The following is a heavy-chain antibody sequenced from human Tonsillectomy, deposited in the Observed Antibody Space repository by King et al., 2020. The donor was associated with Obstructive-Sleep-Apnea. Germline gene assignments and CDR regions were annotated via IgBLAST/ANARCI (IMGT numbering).Heavy chain of an antibody. Sequence: QLVQSGAEVKKPGASVKVSCKASGYTFTSYDINWVRQATGQGPEWMGWMNPNSGNTGYGQIFQGRVTMTRNNSISTAYMELSSLRSEDTAVYYCARGREYSGYDDYWGQGTLVTVSS. J-gene: IGHJ4*02. CDR2: MNPNSGNT. D-gene: IGHD5-12*01. V-gene: IGHV1-8*01. CDR3: ARGREYSGYDDY. CDR1: GYTFTSYD.